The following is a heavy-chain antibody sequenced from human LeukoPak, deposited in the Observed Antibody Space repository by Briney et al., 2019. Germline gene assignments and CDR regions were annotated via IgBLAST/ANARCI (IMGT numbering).Heavy chain of an antibody. CDR1: GDTFTGYY. V-gene: IGHV1-2*02. CDR2: INPNTGDT. D-gene: IGHD2-15*01. Sequence: ASVKVSCKASGDTFTGYYMHWVRQAPGQGLEWMGWINPNTGDTKYAQKFRGRVTMTRDTSISTAYMELSRLRSDDTAVYYCARAPKVYCSGGSCYSIWFDPWGQGTLVTVSS. CDR3: ARAPKVYCSGGSCYSIWFDP. J-gene: IGHJ5*02.